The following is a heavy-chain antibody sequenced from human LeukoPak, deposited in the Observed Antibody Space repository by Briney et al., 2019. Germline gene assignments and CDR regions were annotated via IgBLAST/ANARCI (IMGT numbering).Heavy chain of an antibody. D-gene: IGHD3-16*02. CDR1: GYTFTSYG. CDR3: ARQFSPDDYVWGSYRYKNYYYYGMDV. V-gene: IGHV1-18*01. Sequence: ASVKVSCKASGYTFTSYGISWVRQAPGQGLEWMGWISAYNGNTNYAQKLQGRVTITTDTSTSTAYMELRSLRSDDTAVYYCARQFSPDDYVWGSYRYKNYYYYGMDVWGQGTTVTVSS. J-gene: IGHJ6*02. CDR2: ISAYNGNT.